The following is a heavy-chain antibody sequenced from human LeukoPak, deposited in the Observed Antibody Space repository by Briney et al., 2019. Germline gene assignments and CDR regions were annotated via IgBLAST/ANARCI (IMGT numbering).Heavy chain of an antibody. J-gene: IGHJ5*02. CDR1: GGSISSYY. CDR3: TRDHAYEGFWFDP. CDR2: IYYSGST. D-gene: IGHD3-22*01. Sequence: SETLSLTCTVSGGSISSYYWSWIRQPPGKGLEWIGHIYYSGSTNYNPSLKSRVTISVDTSKNQFSLKLSSVTAEATAVYYFTRDHAYEGFWFDPRGQGTLVTVSS. V-gene: IGHV4-59*01.